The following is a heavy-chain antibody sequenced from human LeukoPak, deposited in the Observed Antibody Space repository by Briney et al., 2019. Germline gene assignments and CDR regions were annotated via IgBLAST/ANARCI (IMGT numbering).Heavy chain of an antibody. Sequence: SQTLSLTHAISGDRVPNNSAARIWIRQSPPGGLEWLERIYYRSRWYNNYAVSVKSPITINADTYKNQFSLQQTSVTPEDTAVYYCVRDDWGHLFDYWGQGILVTVSS. CDR1: GDRVPNNSAA. D-gene: IGHD7-27*01. J-gene: IGHJ4*02. V-gene: IGHV6-1*01. CDR2: IYYRSRWYN. CDR3: VRDDWGHLFDY.